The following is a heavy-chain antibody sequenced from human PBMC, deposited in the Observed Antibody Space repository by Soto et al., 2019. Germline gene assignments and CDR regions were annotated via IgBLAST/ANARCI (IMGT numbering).Heavy chain of an antibody. V-gene: IGHV3-23*01. CDR2: ISGSGAVT. CDR1: GLTFSSYA. D-gene: IGHD2-2*01. Sequence: EVQLLESGGGLVQPGGSLRLSCAASGLTFSSYAMSWVRQAPGKGLEWVSAISGSGAVTYYADSVKGRFTISRDNSKNTLYLQMNSLRAEDTAGYYCANDKGCTSTTCHWNAFDIWGQGTMVTVSS. CDR3: ANDKGCTSTTCHWNAFDI. J-gene: IGHJ3*02.